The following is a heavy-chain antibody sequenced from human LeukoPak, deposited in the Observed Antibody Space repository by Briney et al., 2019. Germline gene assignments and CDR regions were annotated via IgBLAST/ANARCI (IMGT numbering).Heavy chain of an antibody. J-gene: IGHJ4*02. CDR3: ARGKEGDILTGYSLSFDH. Sequence: PSETLSLTCTVSGGSIRGYYWSWIRQPPGKGLEWIGYIFYSGISNYTPSLQSRVTFSLDTSKNQLFLELTSVTAADTAMYYCARGKEGDILTGYSLSFDHWGQGALVTVSS. D-gene: IGHD3-9*01. CDR1: GGSIRGYY. CDR2: IFYSGIS. V-gene: IGHV4-59*01.